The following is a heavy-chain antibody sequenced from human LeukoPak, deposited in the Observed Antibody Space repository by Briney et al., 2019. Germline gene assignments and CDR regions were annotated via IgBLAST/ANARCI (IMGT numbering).Heavy chain of an antibody. D-gene: IGHD6-19*01. CDR1: GYTFTSYA. CDR2: INAGNGNT. Sequence: GASVKVSCEASGYTFTSYAMHWVRQAPGQRLEWMGWINAGNGNTKYSQKFQGRVTITRDTSASTAYMELSSLRSEDTAVYYCAREQGGYSSGWAVDYWGQGTLVTVSS. J-gene: IGHJ4*02. V-gene: IGHV1-3*01. CDR3: AREQGGYSSGWAVDY.